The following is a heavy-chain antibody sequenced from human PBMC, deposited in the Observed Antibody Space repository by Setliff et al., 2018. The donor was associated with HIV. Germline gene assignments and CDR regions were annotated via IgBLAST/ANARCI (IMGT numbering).Heavy chain of an antibody. J-gene: IGHJ4*02. V-gene: IGHV1-3*01. Sequence: ASVKVSCKASGYTFTNYAMHWVRQAPGQRLEWMGWINAGNGNIEYSQNLQCRVTMTTDTSTNTAHMELRSLTSDDTAVYYCARVPLSYNWNLHYFDYWGQGTLVTVSS. D-gene: IGHD1-20*01. CDR1: GYTFTNYA. CDR2: INAGNGNI. CDR3: ARVPLSYNWNLHYFDY.